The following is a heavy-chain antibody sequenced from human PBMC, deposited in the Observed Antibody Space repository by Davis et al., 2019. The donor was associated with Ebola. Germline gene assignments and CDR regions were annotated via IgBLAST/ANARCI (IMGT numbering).Heavy chain of an antibody. CDR2: MSASGGLT. Sequence: GESLKISCAASGFTFSSFGMSWVRHAPGKGLEGISAMSASGGLTHYAHSVKGRFAISRDNSKNTLDLQMNSLRAEDTAVDYCAKSSVASTSGMDVWGQGTTVTVSS. CDR1: GFTFSSFG. D-gene: IGHD6-19*01. V-gene: IGHV3-23*01. CDR3: AKSSVASTSGMDV. J-gene: IGHJ6*02.